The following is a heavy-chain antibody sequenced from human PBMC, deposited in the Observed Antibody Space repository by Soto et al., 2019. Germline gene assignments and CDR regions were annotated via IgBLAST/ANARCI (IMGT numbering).Heavy chain of an antibody. D-gene: IGHD6-13*01. J-gene: IGHJ5*02. CDR1: GGSISSSSYY. V-gene: IGHV4-39*01. Sequence: QLQLQESGPGLVKPSETLSLTCTVSGGSISSSSYYWGWIRQPPGKGLEWIGSIYYSGSTYYNPSLKSRVTISVDTSKNQFFLKLTSVIAADTAVYHCARHRFGQVVHFKWFDPWGQGTLVTVSS. CDR2: IYYSGST. CDR3: ARHRFGQVVHFKWFDP.